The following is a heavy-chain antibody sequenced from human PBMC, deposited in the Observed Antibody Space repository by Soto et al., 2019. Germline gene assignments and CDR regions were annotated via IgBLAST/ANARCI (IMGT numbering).Heavy chain of an antibody. D-gene: IGHD2-15*01. CDR1: GGTFSSYA. CDR2: IIPIFGTA. J-gene: IGHJ6*02. V-gene: IGHV1-69*01. Sequence: QVQLVQSGAEVKKPGSSVKVSCKAPGGTFSSYAISWVRQAPGQGLEWMGGIIPIFGTANYAQKFQGRVTITADESTSTGYMELRRLRSEDTAVYYWARSQGGSSSLDIYYYYYYGMDVWGQGTTVTVSS. CDR3: ARSQGGSSSLDIYYYYYYGMDV.